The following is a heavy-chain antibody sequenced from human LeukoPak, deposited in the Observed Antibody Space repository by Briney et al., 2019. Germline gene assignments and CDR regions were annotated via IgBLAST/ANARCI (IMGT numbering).Heavy chain of an antibody. D-gene: IGHD1-14*01. CDR1: GGSISSYY. J-gene: IGHJ4*02. V-gene: IGHV4-59*01. CDR2: IFDSGYT. Sequence: PSETLSLTCTVSGGSISSYYWSWIRQPPGKGLELIGYIFDSGYTNYNPSLDSRVTISVDTSKNQFSLKLTSVTAADTAVYYCARGVEPLAANTLAYWGQGTLVTVSS. CDR3: ARGVEPLAANTLAY.